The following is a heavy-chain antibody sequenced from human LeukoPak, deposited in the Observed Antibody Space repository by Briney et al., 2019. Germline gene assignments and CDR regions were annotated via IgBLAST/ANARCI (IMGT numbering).Heavy chain of an antibody. CDR3: TRDPYYYDSSGSYDY. V-gene: IGHV3-49*05. J-gene: IGHJ4*02. D-gene: IGHD3-22*01. Sequence: KPGRSLRLSCTASGFTFGDYAMSWFRQAPGKGLEWVGFIRSKAYGGTTEYAASVKGRFTISSDDSKSIAYLQMNSLKTEDTAVYYCTRDPYYYDSSGSYDYWGQGTLVTVSS. CDR1: GFTFGDYA. CDR2: IRSKAYGGTT.